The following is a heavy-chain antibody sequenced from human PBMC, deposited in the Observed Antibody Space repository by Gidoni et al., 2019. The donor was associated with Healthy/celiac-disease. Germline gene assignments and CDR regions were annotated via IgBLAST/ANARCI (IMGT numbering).Heavy chain of an antibody. J-gene: IGHJ5*02. CDR1: GFTFRSYG. Sequence: QVQLLAAGGGVPQPGRSLRLSSAASGFTFRSYGMHWVRQAQGKGLGWVAVISYDGGKKNYEDAETGRVTISRDNYKNTLYLQMNSLRAEDTAVYYCAKDLVPVVVVPADPDPWGQGTLVTVSS. D-gene: IGHD2-2*01. V-gene: IGHV3-30*18. CDR3: AKDLVPVVVVPADPDP. CDR2: ISYDGGKK.